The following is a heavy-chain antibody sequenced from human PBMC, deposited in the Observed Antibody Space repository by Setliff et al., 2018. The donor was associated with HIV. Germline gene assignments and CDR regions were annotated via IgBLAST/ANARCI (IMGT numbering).Heavy chain of an antibody. Sequence: GGSLRLSCAASGFSFSTYTMNWVRQAPGKGLEWVSSISSTSSYIYYADSVKGRFTISRDNAKNSLYLQMSSLRAEDTAVYYCARVLRIMTTVTTGRDYYYYMDVWGKGTTVTVSS. J-gene: IGHJ6*03. CDR3: ARVLRIMTTVTTGRDYYYYMDV. CDR2: ISSTSSYI. D-gene: IGHD4-17*01. CDR1: GFSFSTYT. V-gene: IGHV3-21*01.